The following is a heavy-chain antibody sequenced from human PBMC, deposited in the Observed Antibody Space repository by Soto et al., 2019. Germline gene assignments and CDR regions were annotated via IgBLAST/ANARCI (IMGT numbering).Heavy chain of an antibody. Sequence: SETLSLTCTVSGGSISSGGYYWSWIRQHPGKGLEWIGYIYYSGSTYYNPSLKSRVTISVDTSKNQFSLKLSSVTAADTAVYYCARDSLDPGEGDYGMDVWGQGTTVTVSS. V-gene: IGHV4-31*03. CDR2: IYYSGST. CDR1: GGSISSGGYY. J-gene: IGHJ6*02. CDR3: ARDSLDPGEGDYGMDV.